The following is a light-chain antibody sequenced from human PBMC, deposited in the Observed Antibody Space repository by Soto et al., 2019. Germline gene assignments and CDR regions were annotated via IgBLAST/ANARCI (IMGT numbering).Light chain of an antibody. J-gene: IGKJ1*01. Sequence: DIQMTQSPSTLSASVGDRVTIPCRASQNITTYLAWYQQKPGKAPTLLFYKSSDLKSGVPLRFSGSGSGTDFTLTISGLQADDFATYFCHQYDSYPWTFGQGTKVEVK. CDR2: KSS. CDR3: HQYDSYPWT. V-gene: IGKV1-5*03. CDR1: QNITTY.